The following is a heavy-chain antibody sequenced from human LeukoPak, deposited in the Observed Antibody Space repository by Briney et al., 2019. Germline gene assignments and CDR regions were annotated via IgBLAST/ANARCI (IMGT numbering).Heavy chain of an antibody. V-gene: IGHV3-23*01. CDR3: AKPSGGSLFNFDI. D-gene: IGHD3-16*01. J-gene: IGHJ3*02. Sequence: PGGSLRLSCAASGFPFNNYATSWVRQDPGKGLEWVSTITMSSTSTYYADSVKGHFTISRDNSKNTLYLQMNSLRVEDTAVYYCAKPSGGSLFNFDIWGQGTMVTVSS. CDR1: GFPFNNYA. CDR2: ITMSSTST.